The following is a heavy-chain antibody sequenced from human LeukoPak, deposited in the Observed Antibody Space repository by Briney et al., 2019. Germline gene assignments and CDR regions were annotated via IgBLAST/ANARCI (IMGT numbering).Heavy chain of an antibody. J-gene: IGHJ4*02. Sequence: PGRSLRLSCAASGFAFSTYGMHWVRQAPGKGLEWVAVISYDGSNKYYADSMKGRFTISRDNSKNTLYLQMNSLRAEDTAVYYCAKGRGLRSTSPQARADYWGQGTLVTVSS. V-gene: IGHV3-30*18. CDR2: ISYDGSNK. CDR1: GFAFSTYG. D-gene: IGHD2-2*01. CDR3: AKGRGLRSTSPQARADY.